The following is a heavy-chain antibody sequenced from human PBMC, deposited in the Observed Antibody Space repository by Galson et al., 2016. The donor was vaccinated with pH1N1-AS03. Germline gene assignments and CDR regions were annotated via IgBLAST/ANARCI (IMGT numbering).Heavy chain of an antibody. Sequence: SLRLSCAASGFIFSSDWMHWVRQVPGKGLVWVSRITSDGSSISYADAVKGRFTTSRDNAKNTLYLQMNSQRAEDTAVYHCAREMYTSGWYGMDVWGQGTTVTVSS. J-gene: IGHJ6*02. CDR2: ITSDGSSI. CDR3: AREMYTSGWYGMDV. CDR1: GFIFSSDW. V-gene: IGHV3-74*01. D-gene: IGHD6-19*01.